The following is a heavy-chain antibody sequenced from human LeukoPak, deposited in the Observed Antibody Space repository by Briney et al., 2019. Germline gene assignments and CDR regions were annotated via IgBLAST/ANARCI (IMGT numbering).Heavy chain of an antibody. V-gene: IGHV1-18*01. J-gene: IGHJ6*03. CDR3: ARDVGSTYYYGSGSYYGYYYMDV. D-gene: IGHD3-10*01. Sequence: GASVKVSCKASGYTFTSYGISWVRQAPGQGLEWMGWISAYNGNTNYAQKLQGRVTMTTDTSTSTAYMELRSLRSDDTAVYYCARDVGSTYYYGSGSYYGYYYMDVWGKGTTVTVSS. CDR1: GYTFTSYG. CDR2: ISAYNGNT.